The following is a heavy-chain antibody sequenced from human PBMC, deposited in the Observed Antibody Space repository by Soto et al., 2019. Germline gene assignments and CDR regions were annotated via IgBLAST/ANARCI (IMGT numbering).Heavy chain of an antibody. Sequence: GESLKISCKGSGYSFTTYWIAWVRQMPGKGLEWMGIIYPGDSDSRYSPSFQGQVTFSADKSISTAYLQWNSLKPSDTAIYYCARPQGQYTSHGPSDYWGQVALVTVA. V-gene: IGHV5-51*01. J-gene: IGHJ4*02. D-gene: IGHD2-2*02. CDR1: GYSFTTYW. CDR2: IYPGDSDS. CDR3: ARPQGQYTSHGPSDY.